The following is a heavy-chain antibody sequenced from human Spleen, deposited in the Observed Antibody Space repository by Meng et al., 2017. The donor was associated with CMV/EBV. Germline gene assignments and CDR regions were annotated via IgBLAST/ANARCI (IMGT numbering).Heavy chain of an antibody. CDR2: ITHSGSA. CDR3: ARTFHMVRGAKARSSISYYFDY. CDR1: AYC. Sequence: AYCWSWLRQPPGKGLEWIGEITHSGSANYNPSLKSRVTISVDTSKNQFSLKLNSVTAADTAVYYCARTFHMVRGAKARSSISYYFDYWGQGTLVTVSS. V-gene: IGHV4-34*01. D-gene: IGHD3-10*01. J-gene: IGHJ4*02.